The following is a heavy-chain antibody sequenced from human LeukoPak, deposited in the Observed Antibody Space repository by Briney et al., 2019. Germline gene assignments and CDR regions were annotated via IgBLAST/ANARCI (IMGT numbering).Heavy chain of an antibody. Sequence: SETLSLTCTVSRGSIYSFYWSWIRQPPGKGLEWIGNIYYSGSTNYNPSLKSRVTISVDTSKSQFSLKLSSVTTADTAVCYCASMSTGTMGYWGQGTPVTVSS. D-gene: IGHD1-1*01. CDR3: ASMSTGTMGY. CDR1: RGSIYSFY. J-gene: IGHJ4*02. V-gene: IGHV4-59*01. CDR2: IYYSGST.